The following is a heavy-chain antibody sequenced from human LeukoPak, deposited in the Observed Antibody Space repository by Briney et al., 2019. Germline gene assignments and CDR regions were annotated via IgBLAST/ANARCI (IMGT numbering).Heavy chain of an antibody. Sequence: SETLSLTCAVYGGSFSGYYWSWIRQPPGKGLEWIGEINHSGSTNYNPSLKSRVTISVDTSKNQFSLKLSSATAADTAVYYCARAGIAAAGTIRGVKYFQHWGQGTLVTVSS. CDR1: GGSFSGYY. D-gene: IGHD6-13*01. J-gene: IGHJ1*01. CDR3: ARAGIAAAGTIRGVKYFQH. CDR2: INHSGST. V-gene: IGHV4-34*01.